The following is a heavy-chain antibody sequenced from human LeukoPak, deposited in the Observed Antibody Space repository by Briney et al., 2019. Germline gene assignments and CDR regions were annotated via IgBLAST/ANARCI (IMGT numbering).Heavy chain of an antibody. J-gene: IGHJ5*02. Sequence: SETLSLTCTVSGGSISSYYWGWIRQPPGKGLEWIGSIYYSGSTYYNPSLKSRVTISVDTSKNQFPLKLSSVTAADTAVYYCASAFLYYDFWSGYYKAWGQGTLVTVSS. CDR3: ASAFLYYDFWSGYYKA. CDR1: GGSISSYY. V-gene: IGHV4-39*01. CDR2: IYYSGST. D-gene: IGHD3-3*01.